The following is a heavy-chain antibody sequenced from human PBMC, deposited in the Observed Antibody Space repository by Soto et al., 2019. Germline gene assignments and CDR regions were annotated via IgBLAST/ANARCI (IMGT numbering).Heavy chain of an antibody. D-gene: IGHD5-18*01. CDR1: GGTFSSYA. V-gene: IGHV1-69*13. CDR3: ARGRYSYGYLGYFDY. CDR2: IIPIFGTA. Sequence: SVKVSCKASGGTFSSYAISWVRQAPGQGLEWMGGIIPIFGTANYAQKFQGRVTITADESTSTAYMELSSLRSEDMAVYYCARGRYSYGYLGYFDYWGQGTLVTVSS. J-gene: IGHJ4*02.